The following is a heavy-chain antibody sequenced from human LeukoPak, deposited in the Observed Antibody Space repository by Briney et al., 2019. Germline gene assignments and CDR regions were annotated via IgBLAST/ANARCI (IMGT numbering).Heavy chain of an antibody. D-gene: IGHD6-19*01. CDR1: GFTFSSYG. Sequence: PGRSLRLSCAASGFTFSSYGMHWVRQAPGKGLEWVAVISYDGSNKYYADSVKGRFTISRDNSKNTLYLQMISLRAEDTAVYYCAKLQQWLVLFDAFDIWGQGTMVTVSS. V-gene: IGHV3-30*18. CDR3: AKLQQWLVLFDAFDI. J-gene: IGHJ3*02. CDR2: ISYDGSNK.